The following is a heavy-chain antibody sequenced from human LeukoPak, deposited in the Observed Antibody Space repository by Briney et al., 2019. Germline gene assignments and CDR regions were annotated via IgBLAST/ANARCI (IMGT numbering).Heavy chain of an antibody. V-gene: IGHV4-34*01. Sequence: SETLSLTCAVYGGSFSGYYWSWIRQPPGKGLEWIGSIYYSGSTYYNPSLKSRVTISVDTSKNQFSLKLSSVTAADTAVYYCARRVQLWSGTYYYYYYMDVWGKGTTVTISS. CDR3: ARRVQLWSGTYYYYYYMDV. D-gene: IGHD5-18*01. CDR2: IYYSGST. CDR1: GGSFSGYY. J-gene: IGHJ6*03.